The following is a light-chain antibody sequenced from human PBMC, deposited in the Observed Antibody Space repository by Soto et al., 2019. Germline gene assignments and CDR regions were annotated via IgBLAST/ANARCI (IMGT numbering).Light chain of an antibody. V-gene: IGKV1-8*01. CDR2: AAS. CDR3: QQYYDYPYT. CDR1: QGISSY. Sequence: AIRMTQSPSSFSASTGDRVTISCRASQGISSYVAWYQQKSGKAPKLLIYAASTLESGVPSRFSGSGYGTDFTLTISCLQSEDVATYYCQQYYDYPYTFGQGTKLEIK. J-gene: IGKJ2*01.